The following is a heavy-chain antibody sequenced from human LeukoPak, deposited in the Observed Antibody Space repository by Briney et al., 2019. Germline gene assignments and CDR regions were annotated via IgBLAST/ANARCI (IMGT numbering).Heavy chain of an antibody. D-gene: IGHD3-16*01. CDR1: GFNFISYW. J-gene: IGHJ3*01. Sequence: GGSLRLSCAASGFNFISYWMTWVRQAPGKGLEWVANIKKDASEKYYVDSVKGRFTISRDDARNSLYLQMNSLRADGTAIYYCTRGGYGSSKFWGDWGQGTMVTVSS. CDR3: TRGGYGSSKFWGD. V-gene: IGHV3-7*01. CDR2: IKKDASEK.